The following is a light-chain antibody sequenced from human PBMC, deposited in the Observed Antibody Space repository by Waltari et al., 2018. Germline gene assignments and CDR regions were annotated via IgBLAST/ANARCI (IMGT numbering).Light chain of an antibody. J-gene: IGKJ2*02. CDR2: LGS. V-gene: IGKV2-28*01. CDR1: QSLLHSNGNNY. CDR3: MQARQTPST. Sequence: IVLTQSPLPLSVTLGEPASISCRSSQSLLHSNGNNYLDWYLQKPGHSPQVLIYLGSNRASGVPDRFSGSGSGADFTLGISRVEAEDIGVYCCMQARQTPSTFGEGTKLEIE.